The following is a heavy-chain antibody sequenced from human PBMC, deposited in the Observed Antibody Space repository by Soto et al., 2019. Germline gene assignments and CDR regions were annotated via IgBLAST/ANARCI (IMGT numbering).Heavy chain of an antibody. CDR1: GFTFSSYS. CDR3: ARDRVYDILTGYLRSHLQYYYYGMDV. Sequence: GGSLRLSCAASGFTFSSYSMNWVRQAPGKGLEWFSSISSSSSYIYYADSVKGRFTISRDNAKNSLYLQMTSLRAEDTAVYYCARDRVYDILTGYLRSHLQYYYYGMDVWGQGTTVTVSS. D-gene: IGHD3-9*01. V-gene: IGHV3-21*01. J-gene: IGHJ6*02. CDR2: ISSSSSYI.